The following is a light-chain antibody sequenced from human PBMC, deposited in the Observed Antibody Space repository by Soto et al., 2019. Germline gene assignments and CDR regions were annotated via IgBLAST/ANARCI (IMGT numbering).Light chain of an antibody. V-gene: IGKV3-20*01. CDR2: GSS. CDR3: QQYGTSPQT. Sequence: EIVLTQSPGTLSLSPGERATLSCRASQSVRSRYLAWYQQKPGQAPRLLIYGSSSRPPGIPDRVSGSGSGXEFTLTISRLEPEDFAVYYCQQYGTSPQTFGQGTKV. J-gene: IGKJ1*01. CDR1: QSVRSRY.